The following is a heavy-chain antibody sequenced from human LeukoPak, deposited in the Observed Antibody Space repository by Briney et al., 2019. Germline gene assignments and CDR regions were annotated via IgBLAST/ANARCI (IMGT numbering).Heavy chain of an antibody. CDR2: ISRSDGST. J-gene: IGHJ4*02. V-gene: IGHV3-23*01. Sequence: GGSLRLSCAASGFTFSSYAMSWVRQAPGKGLEWVSSISRSDGSTYYADSVKGRFTISRDNSKNTLYLQMNSLRGEDTALYYCAKDPLGWATDYWGQETLVTVSS. CDR1: GFTFSSYA. CDR3: AKDPLGWATDY. D-gene: IGHD5-12*01.